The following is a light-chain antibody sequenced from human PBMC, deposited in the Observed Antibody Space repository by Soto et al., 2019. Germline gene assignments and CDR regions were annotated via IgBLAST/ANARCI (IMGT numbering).Light chain of an antibody. CDR2: DAS. CDR1: QTVRNNY. V-gene: IGKV3-20*01. J-gene: IGKJ4*01. CDR3: QQFSSYPLT. Sequence: EFVWTQSPGTLSVSPVERATLSCRASQTVRNNYLAWYQQKPGQAPRLLIYDASSRATGIPDRFSGGGSGTDFTLTISRLEPEDFAVYYCQQFSSYPLTFGGGTKVDIK.